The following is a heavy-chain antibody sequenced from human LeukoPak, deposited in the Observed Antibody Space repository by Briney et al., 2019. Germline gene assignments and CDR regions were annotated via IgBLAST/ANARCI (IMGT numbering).Heavy chain of an antibody. V-gene: IGHV3-43*01. CDR2: IDWDGGIT. CDR3: AKDSFVATTSYLDS. D-gene: IGHD1-26*01. J-gene: IGHJ4*02. Sequence: GGSLRLSCAASGFTFSSYSMNWVRQAPGKGLEWVSLIDWDGGITYYADSVKGRFTVSRDNSKSSLYLHLNSLTPEDTAFYSCAKDSFVATTSYLDSWGQGTLVTVSS. CDR1: GFTFSSYS.